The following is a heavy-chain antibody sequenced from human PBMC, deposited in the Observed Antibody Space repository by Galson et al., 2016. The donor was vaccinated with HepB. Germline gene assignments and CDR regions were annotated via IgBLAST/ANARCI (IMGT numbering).Heavy chain of an antibody. J-gene: IGHJ4*02. CDR2: IYGSGNT. D-gene: IGHD6-19*01. CDR3: ARVTVSSGWSIDY. CDR1: GGSINNGNYY. V-gene: IGHV4-61*02. Sequence: PLSLTCTVSGGSINNGNYYWSWIRQPAGKGLEWIGRIYGSGNTNNNPSLKSRVTMPVDTSKNRFSLRLTSVTAADTAVYYCARVTVSSGWSIDYWGQGTQVIVSS.